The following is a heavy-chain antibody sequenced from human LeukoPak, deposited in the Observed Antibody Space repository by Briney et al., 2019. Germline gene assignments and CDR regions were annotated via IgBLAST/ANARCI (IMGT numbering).Heavy chain of an antibody. J-gene: IGHJ4*01. Sequence: SETLSLTCNFSAVSISRHFWSWIRQTPKKGLEWLGYVFSSGSTNYNPSLKSQITISLDTSEHQFSLTLNSVTAADTAVYYCAREYDYWSLGTLVTVSS. V-gene: IGHV4-59*11. CDR3: AREYDY. CDR2: VFSSGST. CDR1: AVSISRHF.